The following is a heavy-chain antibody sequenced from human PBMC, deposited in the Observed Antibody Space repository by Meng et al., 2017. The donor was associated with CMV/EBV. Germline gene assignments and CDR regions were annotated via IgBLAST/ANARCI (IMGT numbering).Heavy chain of an antibody. CDR1: GFTFSSYA. CDR2: ISYDGSNK. CDR3: ARDADPAMYSSSPYFDY. D-gene: IGHD6-6*01. Sequence: GGSLRLSSAASGFTFSSYAMHWVRQAPGKGLEWVAVISYDGSNKYYADSVKGRFTISRDNSKNTLYLQMNSLRAEDTAVYYCARDADPAMYSSSPYFDYWGQGTLVTVSS. V-gene: IGHV3-30*04. J-gene: IGHJ4*02.